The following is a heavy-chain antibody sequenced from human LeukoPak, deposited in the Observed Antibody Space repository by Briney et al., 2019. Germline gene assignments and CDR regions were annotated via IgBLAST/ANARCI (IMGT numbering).Heavy chain of an antibody. CDR2: ISSSSSYI. CDR1: GFTFSSYS. V-gene: IGHV3-21*01. CDR3: ARDTDYCSSTSCYTFDY. D-gene: IGHD2-2*02. J-gene: IGHJ4*02. Sequence: GGSLRLSCAASGFTFSSYSMNWVRQAPGKGLEWVSSISSSSSYIYYADSVKGRFTISRDNAKNSLYLQMNSLRAEDTAVYHCARDTDYCSSTSCYTFDYWGQGTLVTVSS.